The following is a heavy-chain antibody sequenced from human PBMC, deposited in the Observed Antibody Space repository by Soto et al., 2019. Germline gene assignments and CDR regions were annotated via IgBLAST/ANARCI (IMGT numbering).Heavy chain of an antibody. CDR1: GFTFTSSA. CDR2: IVVGSGNT. Sequence: AASVKVSCKASGFTFTSSAVQWVRQARGQRLEWIGWIVVGSGNTNYAQKFQERVTITRDMSTSTAYMELSSLRSEDTAVYYCAAQGTYYDILTGHRDYYYGMDVWGQGTTVTVSS. D-gene: IGHD3-9*01. CDR3: AAQGTYYDILTGHRDYYYGMDV. J-gene: IGHJ6*02. V-gene: IGHV1-58*01.